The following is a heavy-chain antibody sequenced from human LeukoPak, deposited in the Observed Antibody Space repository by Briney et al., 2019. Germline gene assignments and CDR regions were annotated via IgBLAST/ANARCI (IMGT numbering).Heavy chain of an antibody. J-gene: IGHJ4*02. CDR2: ISPGDSGI. D-gene: IGHD2-2*02. Sequence: GESLKISCKGSGYSFTNFWIGWVRQMPGKGLEWMGVISPGDSGIRYSPSFQGQVTISVDKSISTAYLQWSSLKASDSAMYYCASSFSYQLLYAYWGQGTLVTVSS. V-gene: IGHV5-51*01. CDR3: ASSFSYQLLYAY. CDR1: GYSFTNFW.